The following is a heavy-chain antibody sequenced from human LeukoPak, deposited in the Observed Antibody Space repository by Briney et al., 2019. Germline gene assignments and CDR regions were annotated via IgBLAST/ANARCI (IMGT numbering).Heavy chain of an antibody. D-gene: IGHD3-10*01. Sequence: SETLSLTCAVSGAAISSGYWWSWVRQPPGKGLEWIGEIYHNGSTNHNPSLKSRVTISVDKSKSQFSLNLSSVTAADTAVYYCARDDTGVIRGIRFHYWGQGTLVTVSS. J-gene: IGHJ4*02. CDR2: IYHNGST. CDR3: ARDDTGVIRGIRFHY. CDR1: GAAISSGYW. V-gene: IGHV4-4*02.